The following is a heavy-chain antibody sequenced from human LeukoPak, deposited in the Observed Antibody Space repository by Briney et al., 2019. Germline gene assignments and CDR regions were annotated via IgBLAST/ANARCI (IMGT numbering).Heavy chain of an antibody. V-gene: IGHV4-39*07. CDR2: IHYSGST. CDR3: ARDTYYYGSGSYYISYYFDY. D-gene: IGHD3-10*01. J-gene: IGHJ4*02. CDR1: GGSISSSSYY. Sequence: SETLSLTCTVSGGSISSSSYYWGWIRQPPGKGLEWIGSIHYSGSTYYNPSLKSRVTISVDTSKNQFSLKLSSVTAADTAVYYCARDTYYYGSGSYYISYYFDYWGQGTLVTVSS.